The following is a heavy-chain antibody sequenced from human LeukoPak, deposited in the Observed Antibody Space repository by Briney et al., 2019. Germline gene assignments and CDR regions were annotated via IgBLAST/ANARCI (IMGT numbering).Heavy chain of an antibody. CDR2: INHSGST. Sequence: SETLSLTCAVYGGSFSGYYWSWIRQPPGKGLEWIGEINHSGSTNHNPSLKSRVTISVDTSKNQFSLKLSSVTATDTAVYYCASTIFGGNWFDPWGQGTLVTVSS. CDR1: GGSFSGYY. V-gene: IGHV4-34*01. J-gene: IGHJ5*02. CDR3: ASTIFGGNWFDP. D-gene: IGHD3-3*01.